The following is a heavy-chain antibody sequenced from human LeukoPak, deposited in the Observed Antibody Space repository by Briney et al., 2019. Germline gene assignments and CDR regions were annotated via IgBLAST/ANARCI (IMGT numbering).Heavy chain of an antibody. Sequence: GESLKISCKASGYSLINHWIGWVRQMPGKGLDWMGIIYPGNADAPYSPSFQGQVTISADKSTTTVYLQWSSLKASDTAMYYCARQGSYDNSGYSLDYWGQEPWSPSPQ. V-gene: IGHV5-51*01. CDR2: IYPGNADA. CDR3: ARQGSYDNSGYSLDY. CDR1: GYSLINHW. D-gene: IGHD3-22*01. J-gene: IGHJ4*01.